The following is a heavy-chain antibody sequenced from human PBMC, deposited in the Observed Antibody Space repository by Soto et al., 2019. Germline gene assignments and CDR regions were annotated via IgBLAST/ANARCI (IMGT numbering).Heavy chain of an antibody. J-gene: IGHJ6*02. CDR1: GFTFSSYS. CDR3: ARGPNEPDYYYYGMDV. CDR2: ISSSSSYI. D-gene: IGHD1-1*01. V-gene: IGHV3-21*01. Sequence: EVQLVESGGGLVKPGGSLRLSCAASGFTFSSYSMNWVRQAPGKGLEWVSSISSSSSYIYYADSVKGRFTISRDNAKNSLYLQMNRLRAEDTAVYYCARGPNEPDYYYYGMDVWGQGTTVTVSS.